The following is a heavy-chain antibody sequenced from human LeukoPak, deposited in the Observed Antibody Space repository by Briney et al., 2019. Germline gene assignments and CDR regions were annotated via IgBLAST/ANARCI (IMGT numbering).Heavy chain of an antibody. CDR2: SYYSGST. Sequence: SETLSLTCTVSGGSISSSSYYWGWIRQPPGKGLEWIGSSYYSGSTYYNPSLKSRVTIPVDTSKNQSSLKLTSVTAADTAVYYCARHSSRVAALGYFDYWGQGTLVTVSS. J-gene: IGHJ4*02. CDR1: GGSISSSSYY. V-gene: IGHV4-39*01. D-gene: IGHD6-19*01. CDR3: ARHSSRVAALGYFDY.